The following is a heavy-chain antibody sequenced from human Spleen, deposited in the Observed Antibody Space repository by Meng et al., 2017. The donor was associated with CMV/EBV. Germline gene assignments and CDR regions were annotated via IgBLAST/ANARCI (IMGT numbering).Heavy chain of an antibody. Sequence: SFINNCIHWVRQAPGQGLEWMGIINPSDSDTRYAQKFQGRLTMTRDPSTSTVNMELSSLTSEDTAVYYCARDGGTIFDIVNYAFDIWGQGTMVTVSS. CDR2: INPSDSDT. V-gene: IGHV1-46*01. J-gene: IGHJ3*02. CDR3: ARDGGTIFDIVNYAFDI. CDR1: SFINNC. D-gene: IGHD3-3*01.